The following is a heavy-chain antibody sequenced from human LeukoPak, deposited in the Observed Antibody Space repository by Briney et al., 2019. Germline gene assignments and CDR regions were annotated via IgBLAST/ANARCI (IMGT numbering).Heavy chain of an antibody. CDR1: GYSCSSYW. V-gene: IGHV5-51*01. CDR2: IYPGDSDT. J-gene: IGHJ4*02. D-gene: IGHD1-7*01. CDR3: ARNGELYEYYFDH. Sequence: GESLKISCKGSGYSCSSYWIGWVRQMPGKGLEWMGIIYPGDSDTRYSPSFQGQVTISADKSISTAYLQWSSLRASDTAMYYCARNGELYEYYFDHWGPGTLVTVSS.